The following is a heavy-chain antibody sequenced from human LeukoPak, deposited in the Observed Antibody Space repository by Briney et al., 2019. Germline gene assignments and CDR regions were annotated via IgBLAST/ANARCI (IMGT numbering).Heavy chain of an antibody. J-gene: IGHJ5*02. CDR1: GFTFSSYS. Sequence: GGSLRLSCAASGFTFSSYSMNWVRQAPGKGLERVSFISSSSVYIYYTDSVKGRFTISRDNAKNSLYLQMNSLRAEDTAVYYCARVLGPNWFDPWGQGTLVTVSS. CDR3: ARVLGPNWFDP. V-gene: IGHV3-21*01. CDR2: ISSSSVYI.